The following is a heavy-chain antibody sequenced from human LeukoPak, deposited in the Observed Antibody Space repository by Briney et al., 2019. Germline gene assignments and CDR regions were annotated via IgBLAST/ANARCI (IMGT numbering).Heavy chain of an antibody. D-gene: IGHD2-15*01. CDR3: ARDHRSFHLGRYCSGGSCYYFDY. Sequence: GESLRLSCAASGFTFSSYNMNWVRQAPGKGLEWVSSISSISSYIYYADSVKGRFTISRDNAKNSLYLQMNSLRAEDTAVYYCARDHRSFHLGRYCSGGSCYYFDYWGQGTLVTVSS. V-gene: IGHV3-21*01. CDR2: ISSISSYI. CDR1: GFTFSSYN. J-gene: IGHJ4*02.